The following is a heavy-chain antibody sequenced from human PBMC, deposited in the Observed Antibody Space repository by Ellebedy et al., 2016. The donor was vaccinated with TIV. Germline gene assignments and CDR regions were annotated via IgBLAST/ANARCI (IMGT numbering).Heavy chain of an antibody. D-gene: IGHD3-16*01. V-gene: IGHV3-7*01. Sequence: PGGSLRLSCAASGFTFSNYCMSWVRQAPGKGLEWVANIKQGGSEIHYADSVKGRFTISRDNAKSSLYLQMNSVRAEDTAVDYCAREAISYATSGYYFDSWGQGTLVTVSS. CDR2: IKQGGSEI. CDR3: AREAISYATSGYYFDS. J-gene: IGHJ4*02. CDR1: GFTFSNYC.